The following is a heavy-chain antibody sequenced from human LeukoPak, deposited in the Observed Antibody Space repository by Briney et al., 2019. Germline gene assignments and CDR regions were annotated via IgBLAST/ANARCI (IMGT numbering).Heavy chain of an antibody. J-gene: IGHJ4*02. D-gene: IGHD2-2*01. CDR1: GFTFSSYW. CDR3: ARSPPFRVVPAVYFDY. Sequence: PGRSLRLSCAASGFTFSSYWMSWVRQAPGKGLEWVANIKQDGSGKYYVDSVKGRFTISRDNAKNSLYLQMNSLRAEDTAVYYCARSPPFRVVPAVYFDYWGQGTLVTVSS. CDR2: IKQDGSGK. V-gene: IGHV3-7*01.